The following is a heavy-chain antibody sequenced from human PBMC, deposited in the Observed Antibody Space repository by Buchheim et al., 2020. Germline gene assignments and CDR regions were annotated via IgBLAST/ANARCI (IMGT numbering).Heavy chain of an antibody. Sequence: QVQLLESGGGLVQPGGSLRLSCAASGFTFSDYYMSWIRQAPGKGLEWVSSISSSGSTTYYADSVKGRFTISRDNAKNTPYLQMNSLRAEDTAVDYCARAIQLGEFYYFDYWGQGTL. V-gene: IGHV3-11*01. CDR1: GFTFSDYY. CDR3: ARAIQLGEFYYFDY. J-gene: IGHJ4*02. D-gene: IGHD5-18*01. CDR2: ISSSGSTT.